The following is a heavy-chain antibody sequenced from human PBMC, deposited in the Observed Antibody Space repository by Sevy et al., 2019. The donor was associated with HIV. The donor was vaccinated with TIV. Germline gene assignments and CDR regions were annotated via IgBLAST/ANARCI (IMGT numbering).Heavy chain of an antibody. D-gene: IGHD2-2*02. Sequence: SETLSLTCTVSGGSISSYYWSWIRQPAGKGLEWIGRIYTSGSTNYNPSLKSRVTMSVDTSKNQFSLKLSFVTAADTAVYYCARTTGYCSSTSCYKSGGYYYYGMDVWGQGTTVTVSS. CDR1: GGSISSYY. V-gene: IGHV4-4*07. CDR2: IYTSGST. CDR3: ARTTGYCSSTSCYKSGGYYYYGMDV. J-gene: IGHJ6*02.